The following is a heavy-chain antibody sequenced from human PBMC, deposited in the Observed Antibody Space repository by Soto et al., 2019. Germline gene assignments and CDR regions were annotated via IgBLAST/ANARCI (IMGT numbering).Heavy chain of an antibody. CDR2: ICYSGST. V-gene: IGHV4-59*08. CDR1: GGSISSYY. J-gene: IGHJ6*03. CDR3: ARLEAYCGGDCWDYYYYMDV. D-gene: IGHD2-21*01. Sequence: QVQLQESGPGLVKPSETLSLTCTVSGGSISSYYWSWIRHTPGKGRGGIGDICYSGSTNYNPSLKSRVTISVDTSKNQFSLKLSSVTAADTAVYYCARLEAYCGGDCWDYYYYMDVWGKGTTVTVSS.